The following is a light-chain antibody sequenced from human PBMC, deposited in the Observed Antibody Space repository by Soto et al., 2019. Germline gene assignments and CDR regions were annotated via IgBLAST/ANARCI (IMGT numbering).Light chain of an antibody. V-gene: IGKV3-11*01. CDR3: PQRSNWPRT. CDR2: DAS. Sequence: EIRMTQSPATLSVSPGERATFSCRASQSVSSNLAWYQQKPGQAPSLLIYDASKRATGIPGRFSGSWSGTDFTLTIISLEPEDFAVYYCPQRSNWPRTFGQGTKVDTK. CDR1: QSVSSN. J-gene: IGKJ1*01.